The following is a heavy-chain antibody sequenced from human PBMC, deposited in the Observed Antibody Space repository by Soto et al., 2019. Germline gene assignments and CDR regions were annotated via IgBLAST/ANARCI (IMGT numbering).Heavy chain of an antibody. D-gene: IGHD1-7*01. J-gene: IGHJ4*02. CDR1: GGSITDYS. CDR3: ARESGDNWTYEVD. CDR2: ISINGNS. Sequence: QVQVKESGPGLVKPSETLSLTCTVSGGSITDYSWSWIRQSAGKGLEWLGRISINGNSHYHPSLRSRVTMSIETFKNQFSLNLRSVTAADTAVYYRARESGDNWTYEVDWGQGTLVTVSS. V-gene: IGHV4-4*07.